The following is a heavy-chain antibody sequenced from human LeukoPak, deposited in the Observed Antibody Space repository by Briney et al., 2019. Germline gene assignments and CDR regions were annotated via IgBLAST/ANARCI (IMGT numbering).Heavy chain of an antibody. D-gene: IGHD5-24*01. Sequence: AGGSLRLSCAASGFTFSSYSMNWVRQAPGKGLEWVSSISSDSSYIYYAESVKGRFTISRDNAKNSLYLQMNSLRAEDTAVYYCARGSYRWLQLGDYFDYWGQGTLVTVSS. J-gene: IGHJ4*02. CDR1: GFTFSSYS. CDR3: ARGSYRWLQLGDYFDY. CDR2: ISSDSSYI. V-gene: IGHV3-21*01.